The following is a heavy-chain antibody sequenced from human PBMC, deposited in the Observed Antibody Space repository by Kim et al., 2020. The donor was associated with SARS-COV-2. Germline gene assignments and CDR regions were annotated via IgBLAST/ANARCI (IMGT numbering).Heavy chain of an antibody. V-gene: IGHV3-30*03. CDR2: ISRDTIAT. CDR3: ARDSYTCDS. D-gene: IGHD5-18*01. Sequence: GGSLRLSCAASGFPFNIFAMHWVRQAPGKGLEWVSFISRDTIATYYADSVKGRFTVSRDDSTNILYLQLNNLRAEDSAVYYCARDSYTCDSWYRGTLVTV. J-gene: IGHJ4*02. CDR1: GFPFNIFA.